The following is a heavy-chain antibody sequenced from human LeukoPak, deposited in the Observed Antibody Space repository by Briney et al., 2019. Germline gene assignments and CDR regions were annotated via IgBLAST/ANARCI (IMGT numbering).Heavy chain of an antibody. CDR1: GYTFTSYD. Sequence: SVKVSCKASGYTFTSYDINWVRQAPGQGLEWMGGIIPIFGTANYAQKFQGRVTITADESTSTAYMELSSLRSEDTAVYYCAGGSGYCSGGSCYWFDPWGQGTLVTVSS. D-gene: IGHD2-15*01. V-gene: IGHV1-69*13. CDR3: AGGSGYCSGGSCYWFDP. J-gene: IGHJ5*02. CDR2: IIPIFGTA.